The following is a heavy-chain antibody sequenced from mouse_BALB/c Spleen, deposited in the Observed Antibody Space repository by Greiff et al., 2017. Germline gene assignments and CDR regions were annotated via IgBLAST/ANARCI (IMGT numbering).Heavy chain of an antibody. D-gene: IGHD1-1*01. V-gene: IGHV3-2*02. J-gene: IGHJ1*01. CDR1: GYSITSDYA. CDR2: ISYSGST. CDR3: ARRGSRYFDV. Sequence: VQLKESGPGLVKPSQSLSLTCTVTGYSITSDYAWNWIRQFPGNKLEWMGYISYSGSTSYNPSLKSRISITRDTSKNQFFLQLNSVTTEDTATYYCARRGSRYFDVWGAGTTVTVSS.